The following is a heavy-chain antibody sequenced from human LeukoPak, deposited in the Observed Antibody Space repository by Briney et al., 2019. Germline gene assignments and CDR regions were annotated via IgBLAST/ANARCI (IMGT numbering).Heavy chain of an antibody. J-gene: IGHJ6*02. CDR1: GFTFSSYE. D-gene: IGHD6-13*01. CDR3: ARNRKIAAAGTIAHYYYYGMDV. Sequence: PGGSLRLSCAASGFTFSSYEVNWVRQAPGKGLEWVSYISSSGSTIYYADSVKGRFTISRDNAKNSLYLQMNSLRAEDTAVYYCARNRKIAAAGTIAHYYYYGMDVWGQGTTVTVSS. V-gene: IGHV3-48*03. CDR2: ISSSGSTI.